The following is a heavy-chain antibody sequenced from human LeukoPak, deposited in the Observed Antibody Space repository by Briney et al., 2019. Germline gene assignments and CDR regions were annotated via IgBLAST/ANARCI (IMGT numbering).Heavy chain of an antibody. Sequence: GASVKVSCKASGGTFSSYTISWVRQAPGQGLEWMGWIIRIHGIANYAQTFQDRVTITADKSTSTAYMELSSLRSEDTAVYYCARGGGDFIVVLPAAQGEGWFDPWGQGTLVTVSS. CDR3: ARGGGDFIVVLPAAQGEGWFDP. CDR1: GGTFSSYT. CDR2: IIRIHGIA. J-gene: IGHJ5*02. D-gene: IGHD2-2*01. V-gene: IGHV1-69*10.